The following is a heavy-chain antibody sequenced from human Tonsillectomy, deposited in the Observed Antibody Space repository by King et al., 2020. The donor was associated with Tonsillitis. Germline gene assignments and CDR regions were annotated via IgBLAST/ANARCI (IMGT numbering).Heavy chain of an antibody. Sequence: VQLVESGGGLVQPGGSLRLSCAASGFTFSSYWMHWVRQAPGKGLVWVSRINSDVSSPSYADSVKGRFTISRDNAKNTLYLQMNSLRAEDTAVYYCARTIYDSCGNYYAFDPWGQGTLVTVSS. D-gene: IGHD3-22*01. CDR2: INSDVSSP. J-gene: IGHJ5*02. CDR3: ARTIYDSCGNYYAFDP. CDR1: GFTFSSYW. V-gene: IGHV3-74*01.